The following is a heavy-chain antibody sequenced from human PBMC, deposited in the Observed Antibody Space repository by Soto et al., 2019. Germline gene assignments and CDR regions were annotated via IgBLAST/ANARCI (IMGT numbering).Heavy chain of an antibody. V-gene: IGHV3-64D*08. D-gene: IGHD4-17*01. J-gene: IGHJ6*03. CDR2: ISRDGRNT. Sequence: ESGGTWVQPGGSLRLSCSASGFTFSSYPLHWVRQAPGKGLEYVSTISRDGRNTYFADSVKGRFTISRDNSENSLYLHMSSLRVEDTAVYYCAKGGDYGDYGIYMDVWGKGTTVTVSS. CDR1: GFTFSSYP. CDR3: AKGGDYGDYGIYMDV.